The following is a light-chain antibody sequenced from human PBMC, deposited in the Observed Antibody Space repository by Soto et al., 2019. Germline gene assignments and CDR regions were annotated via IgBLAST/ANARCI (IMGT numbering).Light chain of an antibody. Sequence: EIVLTQSPGTLSLSPGERATLSCRASQSVSSSYLSWYQQKPGQAHRLLLYGASSRATVIPDRFSGSRSGTDFTLTISRLEPEDDAVYYCQQYGSSPSWTFGQGTKVEIK. CDR3: QQYGSSPSWT. CDR2: GAS. V-gene: IGKV3-20*01. J-gene: IGKJ1*01. CDR1: QSVSSSY.